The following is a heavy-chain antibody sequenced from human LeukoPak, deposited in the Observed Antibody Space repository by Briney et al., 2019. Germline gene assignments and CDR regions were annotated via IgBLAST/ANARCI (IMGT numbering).Heavy chain of an antibody. CDR3: AGLNFWSGYYWDY. CDR1: GGSISSSSYY. V-gene: IGHV4-39*01. CDR2: IYYSGST. J-gene: IGHJ4*02. Sequence: SETLSLNCTVSGGSISSSSYYWGWIRQPPGKVAEWIGSIYYSGSTYYNPSLKSRVIISVDTSKNQFSLMLSSVTAADTAVYYCAGLNFWSGYYWDYWGQGTLVTVSS. D-gene: IGHD3-3*01.